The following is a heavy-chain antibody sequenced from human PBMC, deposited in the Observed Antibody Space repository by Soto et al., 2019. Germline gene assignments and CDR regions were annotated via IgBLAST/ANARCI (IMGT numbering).Heavy chain of an antibody. Sequence: SETLSLTCTVSGGSISSGGYYWSWIRQHPGKGLEWIGYIYYSGSTYYNPSLKSRVTISVDTSKNQFSLKLSSVTAADTAVYYCARGAVLGYCSSTTCHKNGMDVWGQGTTVTVSS. J-gene: IGHJ6*02. CDR3: ARGAVLGYCSSTTCHKNGMDV. CDR2: IYYSGST. D-gene: IGHD2-2*02. V-gene: IGHV4-31*03. CDR1: GGSISSGGYY.